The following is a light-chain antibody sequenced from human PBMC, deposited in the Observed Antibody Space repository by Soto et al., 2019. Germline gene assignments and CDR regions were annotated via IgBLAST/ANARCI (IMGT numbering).Light chain of an antibody. CDR3: QPTYTTPHT. J-gene: IGKJ2*01. CDR2: GAS. CDR1: QRIANY. Sequence: DIQMTQSPSSLSASVGDRVTITCRASQRIANYLNWYQQRPGKAPKLLSSGASTLQSAVPSRFTGGWSGTDFTLTVSTLQPEYFATYYSQPTYTTPHTFGQGTKLEIK. V-gene: IGKV1-39*01.